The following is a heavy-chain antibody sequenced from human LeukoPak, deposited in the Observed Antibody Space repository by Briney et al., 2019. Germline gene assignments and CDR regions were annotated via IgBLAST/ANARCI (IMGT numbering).Heavy chain of an antibody. J-gene: IGHJ4*02. CDR2: ITGSGGST. CDR1: GFTFSSYA. CDR3: ARGLGSGSYSVDY. V-gene: IGHV3-23*01. D-gene: IGHD3-10*01. Sequence: GGSLRLSCAPSGFTFSSYAMSWVRQAPGKGLEWVSTITGSGGSTYYADSVKGRFTISRDNSKNTLYLQMNSLRADDTAVYYCARGLGSGSYSVDYWGQGTLVTVSS.